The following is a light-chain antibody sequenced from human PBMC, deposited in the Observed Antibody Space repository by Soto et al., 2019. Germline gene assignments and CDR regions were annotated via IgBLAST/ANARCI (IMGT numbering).Light chain of an antibody. CDR3: CSYTSTNTRI. Sequence: QSALTQPASVSGSLGQSITISCTASSSDVVDSNYVSWYQQHPGRAPKLIIYDVSNRPSGVSHRFSGSKSGNSASLTISGIQGDDEADYYCCSYTSTNTRIFGGGTKLTV. CDR1: SSDVVDSNY. V-gene: IGLV2-14*03. J-gene: IGLJ2*01. CDR2: DVS.